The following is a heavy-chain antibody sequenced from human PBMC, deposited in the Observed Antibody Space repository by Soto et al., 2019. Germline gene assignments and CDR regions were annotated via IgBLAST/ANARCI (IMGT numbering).Heavy chain of an antibody. CDR3: ARNEVVNLYGMDV. CDR1: GGSISSYY. J-gene: IGHJ6*02. Sequence: SETLSLTCTVSGGSISSYYWSWIRQPPGKGLEWIGYIYYSATINYNPSLKSRVTISVDTSKNQFSLKLSSVTAADTAVYYCARNEVVNLYGMDVWGQGTTVTVSS. CDR2: IYYSATI. V-gene: IGHV4-59*08. D-gene: IGHD3-22*01.